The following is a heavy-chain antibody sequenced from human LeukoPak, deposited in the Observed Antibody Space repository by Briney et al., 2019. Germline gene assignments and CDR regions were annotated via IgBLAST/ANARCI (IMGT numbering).Heavy chain of an antibody. CDR1: GFTFSSYG. J-gene: IGHJ4*02. V-gene: IGHV3-30*02. Sequence: GGSLRLSCAASGFTFSSYGIHWVRQAPGKGLGWVAFIRYDGSNKYYADSVKGRITISRDNAKNSLYPQMNSLRAEDTAVYYCAKDWGELLWFGELSPIGYWGQGTLVTVSS. CDR3: AKDWGELLWFGELSPIGY. D-gene: IGHD3-10*01. CDR2: IRYDGSNK.